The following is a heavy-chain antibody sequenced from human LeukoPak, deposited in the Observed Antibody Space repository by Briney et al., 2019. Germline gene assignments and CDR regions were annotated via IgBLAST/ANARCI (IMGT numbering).Heavy chain of an antibody. CDR1: GFTFSSYS. V-gene: IGHV3-21*01. CDR3: AAGYCTNGVCSNFDY. CDR2: ISSSSSYI. Sequence: PGGSLRLSCAASGFTFSSYSMNWVRQAPGKGLEWVSSISSSSSYIYYADSVKGRFTISRDNAKNSLYLQMNCLRAEDTAVYYCAAGYCTNGVCSNFDYWGQGTLVTVSS. D-gene: IGHD2-8*01. J-gene: IGHJ4*02.